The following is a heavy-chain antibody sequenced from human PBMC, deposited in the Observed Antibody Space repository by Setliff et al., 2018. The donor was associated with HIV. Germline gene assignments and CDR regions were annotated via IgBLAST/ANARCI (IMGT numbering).Heavy chain of an antibody. J-gene: IGHJ4*02. CDR1: GGSIKSGAYY. Sequence: KPSETLSLTCTVSGGSIKSGAYYWSWIRQHPGRGLEWIGYIYYSGSTYYNPSLRSRVTISVDTSKNQFSLKLRSVTAADTAVYYCARAVQLGYFDYWGQGTLVTVSS. D-gene: IGHD6-6*01. CDR3: ARAVQLGYFDY. V-gene: IGHV4-31*03. CDR2: IYYSGST.